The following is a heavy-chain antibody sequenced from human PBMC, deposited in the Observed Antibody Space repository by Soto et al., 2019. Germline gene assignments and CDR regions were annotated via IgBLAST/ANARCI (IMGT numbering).Heavy chain of an antibody. CDR2: ISGSGGST. CDR1: GFTFTNYP. D-gene: IGHD3-10*01. J-gene: IGHJ4*02. V-gene: IGHV3-23*01. Sequence: EVQVLDSGGGLVQPGGSLRLSCAASGFTFTNYPMAWVRQAPAKGLEWVSTISGSGGSTFYADSVKGRFTISRDNSKNTVYLQMTSLRVEDTAVYYCAKRPLKFEGSYFDYWGQGTLVPVSS. CDR3: AKRPLKFEGSYFDY.